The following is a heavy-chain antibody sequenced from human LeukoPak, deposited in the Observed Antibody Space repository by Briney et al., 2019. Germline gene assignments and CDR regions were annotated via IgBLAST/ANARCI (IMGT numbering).Heavy chain of an antibody. CDR1: GFTFSSYW. J-gene: IGHJ4*02. D-gene: IGHD3-10*01. CDR2: IKQDGSEE. CDR3: ARARGVYIY. V-gene: IGHV3-7*01. Sequence: GGSLRLSCAASGFTFSSYWMSWVRQTPGKGLERVANIKQDGSEEYYVDSVKGRFTISRDNAKNSLYLQMNSLRAEDTAVYYCARARGVYIYWGQGTLVTVSS.